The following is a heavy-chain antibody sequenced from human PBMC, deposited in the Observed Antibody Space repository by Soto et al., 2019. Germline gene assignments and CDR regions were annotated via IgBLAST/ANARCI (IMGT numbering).Heavy chain of an antibody. CDR2: IGTDGDS. D-gene: IGHD5-18*01. CDR3: ARGYLYGMDV. J-gene: IGHJ6*02. CDR1: RFTFSSYD. Sequence: GGSLRLSCAASRFTFSSYDMHWVRQATGKGLEWVSAIGTDGDSYYPGSVKGRFTIYRENAKNSLYLQMNSLRVGDTAVYYCARGYLYGMDVWGQGTTVTVSS. V-gene: IGHV3-13*01.